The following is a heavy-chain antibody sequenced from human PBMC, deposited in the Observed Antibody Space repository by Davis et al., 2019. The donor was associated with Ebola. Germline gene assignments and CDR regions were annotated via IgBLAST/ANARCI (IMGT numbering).Heavy chain of an antibody. Sequence: GGSLRLSCAASGFTFSNAWMSWVRQAPGKALEWVSSISSDSDYIYYADSAKGRFTISRDNAKNSLFLQMNSLRAEDTAVYYCARDRYSSSPDDYFDYWGQGTLVTVSS. J-gene: IGHJ4*02. CDR2: ISSDSDYI. V-gene: IGHV3-21*01. D-gene: IGHD6-6*01. CDR1: GFTFSNAW. CDR3: ARDRYSSSPDDYFDY.